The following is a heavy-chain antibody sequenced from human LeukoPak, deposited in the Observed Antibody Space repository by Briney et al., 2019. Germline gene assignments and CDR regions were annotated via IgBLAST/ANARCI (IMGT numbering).Heavy chain of an antibody. J-gene: IGHJ4*02. CDR1: GFTFSSYE. Sequence: GGSLRLSCAASGFTFSSYEMNWVRQAPGKGLEWVSYISSSGSTIYYADSVKGRFTISRDNAKNSLYLQMNSLRAEDTAVYYCARGPREKYCSGGSCYFTPDFDYWGQGTLVTVSS. CDR2: ISSSGSTI. CDR3: ARGPREKYCSGGSCYFTPDFDY. D-gene: IGHD2-15*01. V-gene: IGHV3-48*03.